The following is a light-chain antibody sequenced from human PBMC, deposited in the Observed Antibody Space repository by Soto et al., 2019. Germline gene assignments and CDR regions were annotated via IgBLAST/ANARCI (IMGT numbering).Light chain of an antibody. Sequence: EIVMTQSPATLSLSPGERAALSCRASQSVSINLAWYQQKPGQAPRLLIYSAYTRATGIPARFSGSGSGTELPLAISSLQSEDFAVYYCQQYNKWPLTFGPGTKVDLK. CDR2: SAY. CDR1: QSVSIN. V-gene: IGKV3-15*01. CDR3: QQYNKWPLT. J-gene: IGKJ3*01.